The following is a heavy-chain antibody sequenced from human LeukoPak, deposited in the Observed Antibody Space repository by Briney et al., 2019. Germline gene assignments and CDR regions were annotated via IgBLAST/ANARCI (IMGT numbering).Heavy chain of an antibody. V-gene: IGHV3-53*05. CDR2: VYSDDIR. Sequence: PGGSLRLSCAASGVAVSSSYMSWVRQAPGKGLEWVSIVYSDDIRYYVDSVKGRFTISRDNSKNTLYLQMNSLRAEDTAVYYCAKDPSLWFGELLYYFDYWGQGTLVTVSS. J-gene: IGHJ4*02. CDR3: AKDPSLWFGELLYYFDY. D-gene: IGHD3-10*01. CDR1: GVAVSSSY.